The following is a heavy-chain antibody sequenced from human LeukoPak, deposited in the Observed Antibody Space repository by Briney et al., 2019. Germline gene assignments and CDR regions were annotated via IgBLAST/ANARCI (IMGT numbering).Heavy chain of an antibody. V-gene: IGHV4-59*01. CDR1: GGSINSFY. CDR3: ARGAGWYQF. Sequence: KPSETLSLTCTVSGGSINSFYWSWIRQPPGKGLEWIGYIYYTGHTNYNPSLKSRVTISEDTSKNQFSLRLSSVTAADTAEYYCARGAGWYQFWGQGTLVTVSS. CDR2: IYYTGHT. J-gene: IGHJ4*02. D-gene: IGHD6-19*01.